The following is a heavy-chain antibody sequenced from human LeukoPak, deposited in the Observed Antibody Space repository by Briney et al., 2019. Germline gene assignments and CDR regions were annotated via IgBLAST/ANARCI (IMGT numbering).Heavy chain of an antibody. CDR3: AKDYNGYICGRRGYFDY. CDR1: GFTFRSYG. V-gene: IGHV3-30*02. J-gene: IGHJ4*02. CDR2: IWYDGSNK. D-gene: IGHD5-18*01. Sequence: GGSLRLSCAASGFTFRSYGMHWVRQAPGKGLEWVAFIWYDGSNKYYADSVKCRFTISRDNSKNTLYLQMNSLRAEDTAVYYCAKDYNGYICGRRGYFDYWGQGTLVTVSS.